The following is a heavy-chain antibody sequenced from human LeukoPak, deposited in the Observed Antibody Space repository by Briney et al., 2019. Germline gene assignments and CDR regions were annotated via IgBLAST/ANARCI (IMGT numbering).Heavy chain of an antibody. J-gene: IGHJ4*02. D-gene: IGHD2-15*01. CDR1: GVSFSNYY. CDR2: INHSGST. V-gene: IGHV4-34*01. CDR3: SRGGIDLTTPFGDY. Sequence: SETLSLTCVVYGVSFSNYYWNWIRQTPGKGLEWIGEINHSGSTNYNPSPKSRVTMSVDMSKNQFSLTLNSLTAADTAVYFCSRGGIDLTTPFGDYWGQGTLVTVSS.